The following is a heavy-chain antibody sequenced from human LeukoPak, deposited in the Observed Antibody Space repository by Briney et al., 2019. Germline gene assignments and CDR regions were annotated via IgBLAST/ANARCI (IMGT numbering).Heavy chain of an antibody. CDR3: ARGGVTTTFGY. CDR1: GGSFSNYY. V-gene: IGHV4-34*01. D-gene: IGHD2-21*02. J-gene: IGHJ4*02. CDR2: INHSGST. Sequence: SETLSLTCAVYGGSFSNYYWSWIRQPPGKGLEWIGEINHSGSTNYNPSLKSRVTISVDTSKNQFSLKLSSVTAADTAVYYCARGGVTTTFGYWGQGTLVTVSS.